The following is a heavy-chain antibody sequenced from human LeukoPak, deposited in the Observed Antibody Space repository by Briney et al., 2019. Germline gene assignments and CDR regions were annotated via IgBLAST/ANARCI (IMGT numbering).Heavy chain of an antibody. CDR2: VYDGGST. CDR3: ARHRENAGHWYFDL. J-gene: IGHJ2*01. V-gene: IGHV4-39*01. Sequence: SETLSLTCTVSGGSIRNSIYYWGWIRQPPGKGLEWIGSVYDGGSTYYNPSLKSRVTMSLDTSKNQFSLKLSSVTAADTVVYFCARHRENAGHWYFDLWGRGSLVTVSS. CDR1: GGSIRNSIYY.